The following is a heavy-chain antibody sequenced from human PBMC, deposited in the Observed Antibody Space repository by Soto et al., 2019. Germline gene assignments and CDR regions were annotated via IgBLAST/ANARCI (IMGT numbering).Heavy chain of an antibody. Sequence: EVQLVESGGGLVQPGGSLGLSCAASGFLFNTSWMFWVRHAPRKGLLWVSRIKSAGSSTNYADSVKGRFTISRDNAKNTLYLQMTSLRAEDTAVYDCAIGGGDYNYLDYWGQGILVTVSS. CDR2: IKSAGSST. V-gene: IGHV3-74*01. CDR1: GFLFNTSW. CDR3: AIGGGDYNYLDY. J-gene: IGHJ4*02. D-gene: IGHD3-9*01.